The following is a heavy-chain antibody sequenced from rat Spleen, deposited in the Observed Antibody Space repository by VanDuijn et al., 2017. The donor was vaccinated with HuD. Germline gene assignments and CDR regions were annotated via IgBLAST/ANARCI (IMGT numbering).Heavy chain of an antibody. CDR3: AKGGGSEGDY. Sequence: EVQLVESGGGLVQPGRSMKLSCAASGLSFSNYDMAWVRQSPKTGLEWVATISTSGGRTSYPDSVKGRFTISRDNAESSLYLQMNSLRSEDTATYYCAKGGGSEGDYWGQGVMVTVSS. J-gene: IGHJ2*01. D-gene: IGHD5-1*01. CDR1: GLSFSNYD. CDR2: ISTSGGRT. V-gene: IGHV5S23*01.